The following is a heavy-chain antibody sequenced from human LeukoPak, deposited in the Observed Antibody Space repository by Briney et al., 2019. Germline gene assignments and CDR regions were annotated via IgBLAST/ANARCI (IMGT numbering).Heavy chain of an antibody. CDR1: GFTFSSYA. J-gene: IGHJ4*02. D-gene: IGHD3-22*01. Sequence: GGSLRLSCAASGFTFSSYAMHWVRQAPGKGLEWVAVISYDGSNKYYADSVKGRFTISRDNSKNTLYLQMNSLRAEDTAVYYCARDQEDSSGYCLFDYWGQGTLVTVSS. CDR2: ISYDGSNK. V-gene: IGHV3-30-3*01. CDR3: ARDQEDSSGYCLFDY.